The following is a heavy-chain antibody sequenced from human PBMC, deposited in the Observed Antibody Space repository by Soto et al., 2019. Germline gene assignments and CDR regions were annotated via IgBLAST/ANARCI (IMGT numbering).Heavy chain of an antibody. V-gene: IGHV3-7*01. D-gene: IGHD6-19*01. CDR1: GFTFSSYW. CDR3: XXXXXEQWLVPKPHDY. CDR2: IKQDGSEK. Sequence: EVQLVESGGGLVQPGGSLRLSCAASGFTFSSYWMSWVRQAPGKGLEWVANIKQDGSEKYYVDSVKGRFTISRDNAKNSLYLQMNXLXXXXXXXXXXXXXXXEQWLVPKPHDY. J-gene: IGHJ4*01.